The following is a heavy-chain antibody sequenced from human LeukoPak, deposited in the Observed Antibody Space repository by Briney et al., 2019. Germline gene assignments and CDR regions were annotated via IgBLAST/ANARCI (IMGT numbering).Heavy chain of an antibody. CDR1: GVTFSSYG. CDR2: ISSGSSYK. Sequence: GGSLRLSCAASGVTFSSYGMNWVRQAPGKGLEWVSSISSGSSYKYYADSVKGRFTISRDNAKNSLYLQMNSLRAEDTALYYCARGENTYNWGQGTLVTVSS. V-gene: IGHV3-21*01. J-gene: IGHJ4*02. CDR3: ARGENTYN. D-gene: IGHD1-26*01.